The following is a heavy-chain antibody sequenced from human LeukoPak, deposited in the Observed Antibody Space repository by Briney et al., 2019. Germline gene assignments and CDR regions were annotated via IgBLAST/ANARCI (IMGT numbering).Heavy chain of an antibody. D-gene: IGHD3-22*01. CDR3: ASHYDSSGYYFRN. CDR1: GFTFSSYA. V-gene: IGHV3-74*01. CDR2: INSDGSST. J-gene: IGHJ4*02. Sequence: GGSLRLSCAASGFTFSSYAMHWVRQTPGKGLVWVSRINSDGSSTNYADSVRGRFTISRDNAQNTLYLQMDSLRAEDTAVYYCASHYDSSGYYFRNWGQGTLVTVSS.